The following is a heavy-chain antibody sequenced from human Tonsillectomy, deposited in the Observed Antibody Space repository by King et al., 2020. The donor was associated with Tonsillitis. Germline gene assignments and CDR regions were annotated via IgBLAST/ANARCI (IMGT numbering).Heavy chain of an antibody. CDR2: ISYDGSNK. J-gene: IGHJ4*02. Sequence: QVQLVESGGGVVQPGRSLRLSCAASGFTFSSYGMHWVRQAPGKGLEWVAVISYDGSNKYYADSVKGRFTISRDNSKNTLYLQMNSLRAEDTAVYYCETYVSDGYTQYYFDYLGQGTLVTVSS. D-gene: IGHD5-24*01. CDR1: GFTFSSYG. V-gene: IGHV3-33*05. CDR3: ETYVSDGYTQYYFDY.